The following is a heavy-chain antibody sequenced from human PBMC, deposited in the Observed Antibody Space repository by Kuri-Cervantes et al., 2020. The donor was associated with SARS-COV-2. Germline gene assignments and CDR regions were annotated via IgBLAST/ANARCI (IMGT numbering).Heavy chain of an antibody. J-gene: IGHJ5*02. CDR3: ASLGYCGDGSCYPRNMADWFDP. V-gene: IGHV4-39*07. CDR2: IYYSGST. CDR1: GGSISSSSYY. D-gene: IGHD2-15*01. Sequence: SETLSLTCTVSGGSISSSSYYWGWIRQPPGKGLEWIGIIYYSGSTYYNPSLKSRVTISVDTSKNQFSMKLRSVTAADTAVYYCASLGYCGDGSCYPRNMADWFDPWGQGTLVTVSS.